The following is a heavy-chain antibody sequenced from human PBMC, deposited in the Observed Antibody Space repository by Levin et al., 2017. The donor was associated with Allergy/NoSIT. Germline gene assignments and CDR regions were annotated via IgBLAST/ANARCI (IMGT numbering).Heavy chain of an antibody. J-gene: IGHJ5*02. Sequence: GGSLRLSCAASGFTVSSNYMSWVRQAPGKGLEWVSVIYSGGSTYYADSVKGRFTISRDNSKNTLYLQMNSLRAEDTAVYYCAREGSSWTWWFDPWGQGTLVTVSS. CDR3: AREGSSWTWWFDP. CDR1: GFTVSSNY. CDR2: IYSGGST. V-gene: IGHV3-66*01. D-gene: IGHD6-13*01.